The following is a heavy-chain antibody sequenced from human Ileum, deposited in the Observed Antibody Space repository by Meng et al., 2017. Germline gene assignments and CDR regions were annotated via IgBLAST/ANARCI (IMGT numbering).Heavy chain of an antibody. CDR3: ARDRFSSGSSNWFDP. D-gene: IGHD3-10*01. V-gene: IGHV4-31*03. CDR1: GVSISRGFYH. Sequence: QVHLKWSGPGMVNPSQTLSLTCTVSGVSISRGFYHWNWIRQHPGKGLEWIGSIYYSGTIYYNPSLKSRVTISLDTSKNQFSLNLSSVTAADTAVYYCARDRFSSGSSNWFDPWGQGTLVTVSS. CDR2: IYYSGTI. J-gene: IGHJ5*02.